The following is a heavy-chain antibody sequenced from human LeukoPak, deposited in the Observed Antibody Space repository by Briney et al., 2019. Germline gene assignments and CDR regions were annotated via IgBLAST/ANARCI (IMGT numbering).Heavy chain of an antibody. CDR1: GFTFSRYT. V-gene: IGHV3-21*01. J-gene: IGHJ4*02. CDR3: ARVYLRGGVDY. D-gene: IGHD2/OR15-2a*01. CDR2: ISGDSKYI. Sequence: GGSLRLSCAGSGFTFSRYTFNWVRQAPGRGLEWVSAISGDSKYIYYTDSVKGRFTISRDNAKNSLYLQMNSLRAEDTAVYYCARVYLRGGVDYWGQGTLVTVSS.